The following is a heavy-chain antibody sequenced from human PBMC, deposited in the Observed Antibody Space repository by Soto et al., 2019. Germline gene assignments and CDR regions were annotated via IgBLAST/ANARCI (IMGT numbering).Heavy chain of an antibody. CDR1: GFTFSNYG. Sequence: ASVKVSCKASGFTFSNYGLNWVRQAPGQGXEWMGWVSANNGHTNYAQNLQGRVSMTTDTSTSTAYMELRGLTFDDTAVYYCARDIESVTAKHFFYYYAMDVWGQGTTVTSP. V-gene: IGHV1-18*01. J-gene: IGHJ6*02. CDR2: VSANNGHT. D-gene: IGHD2-8*01. CDR3: ARDIESVTAKHFFYYYAMDV.